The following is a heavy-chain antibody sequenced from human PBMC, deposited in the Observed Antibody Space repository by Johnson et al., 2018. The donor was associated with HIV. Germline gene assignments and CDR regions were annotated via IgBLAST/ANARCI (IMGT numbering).Heavy chain of an antibody. CDR2: ISYAGANK. CDR1: GFTFSRHA. Sequence: QVQLVESGGGVVQPGRSLRLSCAASGFTFSRHAVHWVRRAPGRGLEWVDLISYAGANKYYADSVKGRFTISRDNSKNTLYLQMNSLRAEDTAVYYCARDWSDIAAAVTGAFDVWGQGTMVTVSS. D-gene: IGHD6-13*01. CDR3: ARDWSDIAAAVTGAFDV. V-gene: IGHV3-30-3*01. J-gene: IGHJ3*01.